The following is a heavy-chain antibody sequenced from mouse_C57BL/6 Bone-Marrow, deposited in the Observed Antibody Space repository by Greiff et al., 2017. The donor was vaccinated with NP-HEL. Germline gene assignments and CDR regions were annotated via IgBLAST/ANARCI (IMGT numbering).Heavy chain of an antibody. CDR1: GYTFTSYW. V-gene: IGHV1-61*01. CDR3: ASGAYYCDY. D-gene: IGHD1-1*02. Sequence: QVQLQQPGAELVRPGSSVKLSCKASGYTFTSYWMDWVTQRPGQGLEWIGNIYPSDSETHYNQQFKDKATLTVDKSSSTAYMQLSSLTSEDSAVYDGASGAYYCDYWGQGTTLTVSS. J-gene: IGHJ2*01. CDR2: IYPSDSET.